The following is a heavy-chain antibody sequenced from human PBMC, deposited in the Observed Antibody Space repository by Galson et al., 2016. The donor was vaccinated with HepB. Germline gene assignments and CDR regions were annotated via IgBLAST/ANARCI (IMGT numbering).Heavy chain of an antibody. J-gene: IGHJ4*02. V-gene: IGHV1-8*02. CDR3: ARNRPFTGANYFDY. Sequence: SVKVSCKASGYTFTNYDFNWVRQAPGQGLEWLGWMTPNSGNTGYAQKFQGRLSLTRDISTSTAYMELSSLTPGDTAVYYCARNRPFTGANYFDYWGQGALVTVSS. CDR1: GYTFTNYD. CDR2: MTPNSGNT. D-gene: IGHD7-27*01.